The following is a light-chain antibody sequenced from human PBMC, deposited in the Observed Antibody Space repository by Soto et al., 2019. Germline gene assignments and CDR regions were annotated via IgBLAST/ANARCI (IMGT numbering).Light chain of an antibody. J-gene: IGKJ5*01. V-gene: IGKV1D-12*01. CDR3: QQANSFPIT. CDR2: AAS. Sequence: DIQMTQSTSSVSASVGDRVTITCRASQGMSAWLAWYQQKPGKAPKLLIYAASSLQSGVPSRFSGSGFWTDVTLTISFLYPEDFATYCCQQANSFPITCGQGTRLEIK. CDR1: QGMSAW.